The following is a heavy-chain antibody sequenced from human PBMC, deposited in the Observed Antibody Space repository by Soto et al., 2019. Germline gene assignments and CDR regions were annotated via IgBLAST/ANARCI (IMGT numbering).Heavy chain of an antibody. J-gene: IGHJ4*02. CDR2: ISRDGSNE. D-gene: IGHD3-10*01. CDR1: GFTFRRHA. CDR3: ARSRNGGVADSFDY. Sequence: QVQLVASGGGVVQQGRTLTLSCEASGFTFRRHAIHWVRQAPGKGREWVAVISRDGSNEYYEDSVKGRFTIYRDNSKNTLFLQLNSQRLEDAAVYYCARSRNGGVADSFDYWGQGTLVTVSS. V-gene: IGHV3-30-3*01.